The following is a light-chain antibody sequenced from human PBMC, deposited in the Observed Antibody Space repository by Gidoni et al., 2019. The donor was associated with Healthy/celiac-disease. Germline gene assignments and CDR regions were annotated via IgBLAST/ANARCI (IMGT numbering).Light chain of an antibody. CDR3: QQYCSSPRT. CDR1: QSVSSSY. Sequence: ASQSVSSSYLAWYQQKPGQAPRLLIYGASSRATGIPARFSGSGSGTDFTLTISRLEPEDFAVYYCQQYCSSPRTFGQGTKVEIK. CDR2: GAS. J-gene: IGKJ1*01. V-gene: IGKV3-20*01.